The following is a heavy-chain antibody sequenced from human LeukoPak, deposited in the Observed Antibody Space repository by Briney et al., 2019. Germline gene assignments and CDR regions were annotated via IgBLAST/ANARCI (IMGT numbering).Heavy chain of an antibody. D-gene: IGHD2-8*01. CDR3: ARAPLIYYYYMDV. CDR2: IYYSGST. CDR1: GASISSYY. J-gene: IGHJ6*03. Sequence: SETLSLTCSVSGASISSYYWSWIRQPPGKGLEWIGHIYYSGSTNYNPSLKSRVTISVDTSKNQFSLKPSSVTAADTAVYYCARAPLIYYYYMDVWGKGTTVTVSS. V-gene: IGHV4-59*08.